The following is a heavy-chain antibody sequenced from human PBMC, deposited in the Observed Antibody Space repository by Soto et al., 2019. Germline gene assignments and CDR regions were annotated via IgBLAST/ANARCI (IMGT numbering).Heavy chain of an antibody. CDR2: ISWITDK. V-gene: IGHV2-5*01. J-gene: IGHJ4*02. CDR1: GFSLSSRGVA. CDR3: AHRLCEEWGGGLTLSLDF. Sequence: QITMKESGPTLVKPTQPLTLTCTFSGFSLSSRGVAVGWIRQPPGRALEWLALISWITDKHYSPSLHSRLTITTDTSKNQVLLTMTNVDPEDTATYYCAHRLCEEWGGGLTLSLDFWGQGTLVTVSS. D-gene: IGHD3-3*01.